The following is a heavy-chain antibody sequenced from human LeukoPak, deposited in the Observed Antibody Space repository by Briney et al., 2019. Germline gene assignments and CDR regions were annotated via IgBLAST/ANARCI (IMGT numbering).Heavy chain of an antibody. CDR1: GFIFSSYV. CDR3: AKSRLGYDY. CDR2: ISGSCGDT. D-gene: IGHD5-12*01. V-gene: IGHV3-23*01. J-gene: IGHJ4*02. Sequence: GGSLRLSCAASGFIFSSYVMSWVRQAPGTGLEWVSAISGSCGDTYYADSVKGRFTISRDNSKNTLYLQMNSLRAEDTAVYYCAKSRLGYDYWGQGTLVTVSS.